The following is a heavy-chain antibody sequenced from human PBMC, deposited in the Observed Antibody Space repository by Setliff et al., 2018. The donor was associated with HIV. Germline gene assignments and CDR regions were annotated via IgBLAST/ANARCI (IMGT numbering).Heavy chain of an antibody. D-gene: IGHD1-26*01. CDR2: ISYDGSNK. V-gene: IGHV3-30*04. CDR1: GFTFSSYA. J-gene: IGHJ4*02. Sequence: GGSLRLSCAASGFTFSSYAMHWVRQAPGKGLEWVAVISYDGSNKYYADSVKGRFTISRDNAKNSLYLEMNSLRAEDTAVYYCATGFATSHWGQGTLVTVSS. CDR3: ATGFATSH.